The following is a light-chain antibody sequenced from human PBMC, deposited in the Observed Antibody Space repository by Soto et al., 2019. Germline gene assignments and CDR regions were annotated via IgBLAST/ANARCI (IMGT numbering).Light chain of an antibody. CDR2: DAS. V-gene: IGKV3-11*01. J-gene: IGKJ1*01. Sequence: EIVLTQSPATLSLSPGERATLSCRASQSIGLAIAWYQHKPGQAPRLLIFDASQRATGIPARFRGSGSGTDFTLSISSLEPEDFAVYYCQYYDESMWTFGQGTKVDIK. CDR1: QSIGLA. CDR3: QYYDESMWT.